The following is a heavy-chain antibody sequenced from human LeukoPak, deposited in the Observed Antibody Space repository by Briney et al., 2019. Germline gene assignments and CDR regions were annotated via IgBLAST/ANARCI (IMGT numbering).Heavy chain of an antibody. J-gene: IGHJ4*02. V-gene: IGHV4-39*01. CDR3: ARHSPTVEMATIFTLFDY. CDR2: IYYSGST. Sequence: PPETLSLTCTVSGGSISSSSYYWGWIRQPPGKGLEWIGSIYYSGSTYYNPSLKSRVTISVDTSKNQFSLKLSSVTAADTAVYYCARHSPTVEMATIFTLFDYWGQGTLVTVSS. D-gene: IGHD5-24*01. CDR1: GGSISSSSYY.